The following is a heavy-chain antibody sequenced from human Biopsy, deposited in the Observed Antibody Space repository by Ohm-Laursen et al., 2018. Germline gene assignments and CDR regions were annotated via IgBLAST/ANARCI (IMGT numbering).Heavy chain of an antibody. J-gene: IGHJ6*02. CDR3: ARDVKRYCSGTSCYSGYFGMDV. D-gene: IGHD2-2*01. CDR1: GGSVSDSFHF. V-gene: IGHV4-61*01. CDR2: VYYSGTT. Sequence: SETLSLTCTVSGGSVSDSFHFWGWIRRPPGKGLEWIGDVYYSGTTNYNPSLKSRLTISVDTSKNQFSLNLNSVTAADTAVYFCARDVKRYCSGTSCYSGYFGMDVWGQGTTVTVS.